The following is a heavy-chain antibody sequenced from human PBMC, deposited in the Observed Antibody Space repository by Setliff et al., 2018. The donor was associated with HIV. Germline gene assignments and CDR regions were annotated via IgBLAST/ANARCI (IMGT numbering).Heavy chain of an antibody. Sequence: LKISCRGSGFNFTNYWIGWVRQMPGKGLEWMGIVYPGDSDARYSPSFRGHFTISADKSITTAYLQWSSLKASDTAMYYCAKRRASGSLLDTFDVWGQGTMVTVSS. J-gene: IGHJ3*01. D-gene: IGHD1-26*01. CDR3: AKRRASGSLLDTFDV. CDR2: VYPGDSDA. V-gene: IGHV5-51*01. CDR1: GFNFTNYW.